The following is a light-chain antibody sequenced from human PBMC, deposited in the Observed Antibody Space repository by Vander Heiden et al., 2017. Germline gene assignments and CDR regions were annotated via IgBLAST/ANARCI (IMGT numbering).Light chain of an antibody. V-gene: IGKV3-15*01. CDR2: AAS. CDR1: QNIDSN. CDR3: QQYQDWPFT. J-gene: IGKJ2*01. Sequence: ILLTPSPVTLSVSPGERATLSCRASQNIDSNLAWYQQKPGQAPRLLIYAASTRATDVPARFSGSGSGTDFTLTINNLQSEDFVVYYCQQYQDWPFTFGQGTKPEI.